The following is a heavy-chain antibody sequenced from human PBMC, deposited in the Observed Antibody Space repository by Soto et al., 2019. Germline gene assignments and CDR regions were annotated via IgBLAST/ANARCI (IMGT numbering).Heavy chain of an antibody. V-gene: IGHV4-30-4*01. J-gene: IGHJ6*02. CDR3: ARAHYGDYGYGMDV. CDR1: GASIYNGGYF. D-gene: IGHD4-17*01. CDR2: IHNSGSP. Sequence: SETLSLTCSVSGASIYNGGYFWSWIRQSPGKGLEWIGHIHNSGSPYNNPSLKSRVTISADTSKNQFSLKLTSVTAADTAVYYCARAHYGDYGYGMDVWGQGTTVTVSS.